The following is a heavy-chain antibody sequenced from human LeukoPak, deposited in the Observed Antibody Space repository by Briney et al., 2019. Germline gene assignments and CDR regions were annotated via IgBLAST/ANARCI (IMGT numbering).Heavy chain of an antibody. CDR1: GYTFTSYD. J-gene: IGHJ4*02. CDR3: ARAVSSGLTYYFDY. CDR2: MNPNSGNT. Sequence: ASVKVSCKASGYTFTSYDINWVRQATGQGLEWMGWMNPNSGNTGYAQKFQGRVTMTRNTSISTAYMELSSLRSEDTAVYYCARAVSSGLTYYFDYWGQGTLVTVSS. D-gene: IGHD6-19*01. V-gene: IGHV1-8*01.